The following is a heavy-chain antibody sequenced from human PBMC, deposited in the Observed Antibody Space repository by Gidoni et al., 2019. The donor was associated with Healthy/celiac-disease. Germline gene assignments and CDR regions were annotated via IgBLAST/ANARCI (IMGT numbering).Heavy chain of an antibody. D-gene: IGHD6-13*01. Sequence: EVQLVESGGGLVKPGGSLRLYCAASGFTFSSYSMNWVRQAPGKGLEWVSSISSSSSYIYYADSVKGRFTISRDNAKNSLYLQMNSLRAEDTAVYYCARDVSSSTLDYWGQGTLVTVSS. V-gene: IGHV3-21*01. CDR3: ARDVSSSTLDY. CDR2: ISSSSSYI. CDR1: GFTFSSYS. J-gene: IGHJ4*02.